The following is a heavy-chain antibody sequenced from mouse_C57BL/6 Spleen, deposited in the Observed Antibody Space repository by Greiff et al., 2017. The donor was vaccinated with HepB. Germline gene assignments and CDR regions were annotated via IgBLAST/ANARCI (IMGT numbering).Heavy chain of an antibody. CDR2: INPSTGGT. V-gene: IGHV1-42*01. J-gene: IGHJ4*01. Sequence: EVQLQHSGPELVKPGASVKISCKASGYSFTGYYMNWVKQSPEKSLEWIGEINPSTGGTTYNQKFKAKATLTVDKSSSTAYMQLKSLTSEDSAVYYCARSTTGPLYAMDYWGQGTSVTVSS. CDR1: GYSFTGYY. D-gene: IGHD1-1*01. CDR3: ARSTTGPLYAMDY.